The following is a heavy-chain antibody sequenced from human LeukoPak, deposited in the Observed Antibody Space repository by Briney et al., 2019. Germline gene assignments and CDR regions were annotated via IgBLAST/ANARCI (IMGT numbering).Heavy chain of an antibody. Sequence: ASVKASCKSSGYTFTGYYMHWVRQAPGPGHGWMGWINTNIGGTNYAQKSQGRVTMTRDTSISTAYMELSRLISDDTAVYYCASGHVFDIGGEGTVVTVP. CDR2: INTNIGGT. CDR1: GYTFTGYY. CDR3: ASGHVFDI. V-gene: IGHV1-2*02. J-gene: IGHJ3*02.